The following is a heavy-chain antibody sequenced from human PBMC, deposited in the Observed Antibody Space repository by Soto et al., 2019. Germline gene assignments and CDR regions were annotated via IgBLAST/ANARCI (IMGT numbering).Heavy chain of an antibody. CDR1: GGTFSSYA. CDR3: ARDRCSSTSCYRSTYYYYGMDV. Sequence: SVKFSCKASGGTFSSYAISWVRQAPGQGLEWMGGIIPIFGTANYAQKLQGRVTMTTDTSTSTAYMELRSLRSDDTAVYYCARDRCSSTSCYRSTYYYYGMDVWGQGTTVTVSS. CDR2: IIPIFGTA. D-gene: IGHD2-2*02. V-gene: IGHV1-69*05. J-gene: IGHJ6*02.